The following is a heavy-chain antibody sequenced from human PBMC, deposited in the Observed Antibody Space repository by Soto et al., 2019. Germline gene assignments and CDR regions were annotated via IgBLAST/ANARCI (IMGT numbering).Heavy chain of an antibody. V-gene: IGHV3-21*01. CDR1: GFTFSSYS. Sequence: GGSLRLSCAASGFTFSSYSMNWVRQAPGKGLEWVSSISSSSSYIYYADSVKGRFTISRDNAKNSLYLKMNSLRAEDTAVYYCARGNRFGEYYFDYWGQGTLVTVSS. D-gene: IGHD3-10*01. J-gene: IGHJ4*02. CDR3: ARGNRFGEYYFDY. CDR2: ISSSSSYI.